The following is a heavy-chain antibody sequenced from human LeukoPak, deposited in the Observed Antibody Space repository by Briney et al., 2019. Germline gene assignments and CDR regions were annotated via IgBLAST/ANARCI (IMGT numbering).Heavy chain of an antibody. V-gene: IGHV4-59*01. CDR3: ARDLKQQLVLGAFDI. D-gene: IGHD6-13*01. Sequence: SETLPLTCTVSGGSISSYYWSWIRQPPGKGLEWIGYFYYSGGTNYNPSLKSRVTISVDTSKNQFSLKLSSVTAADTAVYYCARDLKQQLVLGAFDIWGQGTMVTVSS. CDR2: FYYSGGT. J-gene: IGHJ3*02. CDR1: GGSISSYY.